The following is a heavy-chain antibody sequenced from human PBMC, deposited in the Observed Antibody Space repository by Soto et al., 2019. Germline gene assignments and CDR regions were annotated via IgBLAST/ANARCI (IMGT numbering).Heavy chain of an antibody. J-gene: IGHJ4*02. CDR1: AASISTYP. D-gene: IGHD2-15*01. Sequence: PETLYHTCSVSAASISTYPRWWIRQPAGKGLEWIGRIYYTGSTDYNPSLKSRVTMSVDTSKNQFSLKVSSVTAADTAVYYCARDCSGGACYPASFDYWGQGPLVTVS. CDR2: IYYTGST. CDR3: ARDCSGGACYPASFDY. V-gene: IGHV4-4*07.